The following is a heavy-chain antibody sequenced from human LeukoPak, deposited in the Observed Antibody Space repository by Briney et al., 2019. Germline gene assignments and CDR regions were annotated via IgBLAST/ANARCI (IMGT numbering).Heavy chain of an antibody. J-gene: IGHJ4*02. CDR1: SGSLGSYY. CDR2: IYTSGST. CDR3: ASEYSSSSGKALDY. Sequence: SETLSLTCTVSSGSLGSYYWNWLRQPAGRGLEWIGHIYTSGSTNYNPSLKSRVTMSVDTSKNQFSLKLNSVTAADTAFYYCASEYSSSSGKALDYWGQGTLVTVSS. D-gene: IGHD6-6*01. V-gene: IGHV4-4*07.